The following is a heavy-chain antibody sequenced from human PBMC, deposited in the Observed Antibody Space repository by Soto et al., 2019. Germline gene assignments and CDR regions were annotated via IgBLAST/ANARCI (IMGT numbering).Heavy chain of an antibody. CDR3: ARVGGYIYYYYYGMDF. J-gene: IGHJ6*02. CDR2: INAGNGNT. V-gene: IGHV1-3*01. D-gene: IGHD2-15*01. CDR1: GYTFTSYA. Sequence: GASVKVSCKASGYTFTSYAMHWVRQAPGQRLEWMGWINAGNGNTKYSQKFQGRVTITRDTSASTAYMELSSLRSEDTAVYYCARVGGYIYYYYYGMDFWGQGTTVTGSS.